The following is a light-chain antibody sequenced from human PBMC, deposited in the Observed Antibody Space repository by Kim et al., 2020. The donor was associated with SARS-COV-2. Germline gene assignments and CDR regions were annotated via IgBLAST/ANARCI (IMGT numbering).Light chain of an antibody. V-gene: IGLV4-69*01. J-gene: IGLJ3*02. CDR2: LNRDGTP. CDR3: QTWATSMV. CDR1: SGHSIYA. Sequence: GTCVKLARTLDSGHSIYAIAWHQQQPEEGPRYVVKLNRDGTPGKGDGFPDRFSGSSSGAERYLTISSHQPEEEADYSCQTWATSMVFGGGTSGPS.